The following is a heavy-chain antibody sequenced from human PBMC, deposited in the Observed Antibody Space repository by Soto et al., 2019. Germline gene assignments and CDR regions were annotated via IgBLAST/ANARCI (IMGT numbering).Heavy chain of an antibody. D-gene: IGHD3-3*01. J-gene: IGHJ6*02. V-gene: IGHV3-23*01. CDR2: ISGSGAST. Sequence: EVQLLESGGGLAQPGGSLRLSCAASGFTFSSYAMSWVRQGPGTGLEWVSAISGSGASTFYTDSVKGRFTVSRDNSKNTLYLQMNSLRAEDTAVYYCAKATIRFLDTYGMDVWGHGTTVAVSS. CDR3: AKATIRFLDTYGMDV. CDR1: GFTFSSYA.